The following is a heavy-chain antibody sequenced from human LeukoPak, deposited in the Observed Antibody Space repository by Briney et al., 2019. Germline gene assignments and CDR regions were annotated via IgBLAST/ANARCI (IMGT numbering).Heavy chain of an antibody. CDR2: IYYSGST. V-gene: IGHV4-59*08. Sequence: NTSETLSLTCTVSGGSISSYYWSWIRQPPGKGLEWIGYIYYSGSTNYNPSLKSRVTISVDTSKNQFSLKLSSVTAADTAVYYCARLGGYFDYWGRGTLVTVSS. CDR3: ARLGGYFDY. J-gene: IGHJ4*02. D-gene: IGHD3-10*01. CDR1: GGSISSYY.